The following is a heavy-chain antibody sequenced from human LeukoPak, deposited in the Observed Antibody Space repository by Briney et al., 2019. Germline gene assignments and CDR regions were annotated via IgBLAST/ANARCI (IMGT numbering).Heavy chain of an antibody. D-gene: IGHD3-10*01. CDR3: ARDRGSFLWFGELHDDNWFDP. CDR2: INTNTGNP. CDR1: GFPFTTYG. Sequence: GASVKVSCKASGFPFTTYGINWVRQAPGQGLEWMGWINTNTGNPSYAQGFTGRFVFSLDTSVNTAYLQISSLKAEDTAVYYCARDRGSFLWFGELHDDNWFDPWGQGTLVTVSS. J-gene: IGHJ5*02. V-gene: IGHV7-4-1*02.